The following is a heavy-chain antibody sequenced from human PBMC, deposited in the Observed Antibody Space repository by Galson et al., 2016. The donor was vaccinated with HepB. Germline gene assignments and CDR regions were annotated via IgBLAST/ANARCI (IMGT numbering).Heavy chain of an antibody. Sequence: SLRLSCAASGFTFNNYALNWVRQAPGKGLEWVSAISIRSDSTFYADSVKGRFMIFRDNSKNTVYLQMNTLRVGDTATYYCAKDIRSSVTGWGKLDAFDVWGQGTMVTVSS. CDR2: ISIRSDST. J-gene: IGHJ3*01. CDR1: GFTFNNYA. D-gene: IGHD3-16*01. V-gene: IGHV3-23*01. CDR3: AKDIRSSVTGWGKLDAFDV.